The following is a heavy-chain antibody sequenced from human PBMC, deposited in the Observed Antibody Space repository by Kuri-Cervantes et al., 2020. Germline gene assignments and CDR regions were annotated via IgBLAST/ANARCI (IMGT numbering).Heavy chain of an antibody. CDR1: GFTFSSYW. CDR3: ARKGGDSSSWYNYYYYGMDV. D-gene: IGHD6-13*01. CDR2: IKQDGSEK. V-gene: IGHV3-7*01. J-gene: IGHJ6*02. Sequence: GGSLRLSCAASGFTFSSYWMSWVRQAPGKGLEWVANIKQDGSEKYYVDSVKGRFTISRDNAKNSLYLQMNSLRAEDTAVYYCARKGGDSSSWYNYYYYGMDVWGQGTTVTDSS.